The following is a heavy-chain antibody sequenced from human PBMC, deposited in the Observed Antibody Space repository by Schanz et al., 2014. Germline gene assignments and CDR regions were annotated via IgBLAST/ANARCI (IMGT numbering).Heavy chain of an antibody. CDR3: AKFLYDDPS. CDR2: IHQSGGT. V-gene: IGHV4-59*08. D-gene: IGHD3-3*01. CDR1: GGDIGNYY. J-gene: IGHJ5*02. Sequence: QVQLQESGPGLVKPSETLSLTCSVSGGDIGNYYWSWIRQPPGKGLEWIGYIHQSGGTNYNPSLKSRSTILVDPSKNQFPLRRPSLTAADTAVYYCAKFLYDDPSWGQGTLVTVSS.